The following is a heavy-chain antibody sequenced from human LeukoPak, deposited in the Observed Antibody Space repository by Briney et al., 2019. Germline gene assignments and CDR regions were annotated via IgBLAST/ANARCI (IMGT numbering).Heavy chain of an antibody. V-gene: IGHV3-21*01. Sequence: MAGGSLRLSCAASGFTFSSYSMNWVRQAPGKGLEWVSSISSSSSYIYYADSVKGRFTISRDNAENSLYLQMNSLRAEDTAVYYCAREIGRDKRVYYFDYWGQGTLVTVSS. CDR1: GFTFSSYS. CDR2: ISSSSSYI. CDR3: AREIGRDKRVYYFDY. D-gene: IGHD2-15*01. J-gene: IGHJ4*02.